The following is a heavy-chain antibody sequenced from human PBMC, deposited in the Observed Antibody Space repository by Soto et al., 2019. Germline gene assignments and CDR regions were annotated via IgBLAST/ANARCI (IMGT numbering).Heavy chain of an antibody. CDR2: INPSGGST. D-gene: IGHD6-6*01. CDR1: GYTFTSYG. CDR3: AFPSSSPYYYYGMDV. V-gene: IGHV1-46*01. Sequence: ASVKVSCKASGYTFTSYGITWVRQAPGQGLEWMGIINPSGGSTSYAQKFQGRVTMTRDTSTSTVYMELSSLRSEDTAVYYCAFPSSSPYYYYGMDVWGQGTTVTVSS. J-gene: IGHJ6*02.